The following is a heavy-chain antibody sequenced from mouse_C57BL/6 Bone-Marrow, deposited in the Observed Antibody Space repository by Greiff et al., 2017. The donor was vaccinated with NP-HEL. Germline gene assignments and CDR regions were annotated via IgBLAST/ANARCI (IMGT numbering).Heavy chain of an antibody. CDR1: GFNIKDDY. CDR2: IDPENGDT. D-gene: IGHD1-1*01. Sequence: EVQLVESGAELVRPGASVKLSCTASGFNIKDDYMHWVKQRPEQGLEWIGWIDPENGDTEYASKFQGKATITADTSSNTAYLQLSSLTSEDTAVYYCTKGSGKVYFDYWGQGTTLTVSS. V-gene: IGHV14-4*01. J-gene: IGHJ2*01. CDR3: TKGSGKVYFDY.